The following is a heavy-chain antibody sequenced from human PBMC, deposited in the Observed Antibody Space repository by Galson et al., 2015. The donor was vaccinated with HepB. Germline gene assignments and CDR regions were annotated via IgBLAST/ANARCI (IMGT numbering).Heavy chain of an antibody. J-gene: IGHJ5*02. D-gene: IGHD2-8*01. Sequence: SVKVSCKASGYTFTSYGISWVRQAPGQGLEWMGWISAYNGNTNYAQKLQGRVTMTTDTSTSTAYMELRSLRSDDTAVYYCARERNGPYCTNGVCYIGWFDPWGQGTLVTVSS. V-gene: IGHV1-18*04. CDR3: ARERNGPYCTNGVCYIGWFDP. CDR2: ISAYNGNT. CDR1: GYTFTSYG.